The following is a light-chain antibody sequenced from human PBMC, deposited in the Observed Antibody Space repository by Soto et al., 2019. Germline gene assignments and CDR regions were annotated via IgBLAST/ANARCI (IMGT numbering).Light chain of an antibody. CDR1: QSVLRNY. CDR2: GAS. V-gene: IGKV3-20*01. J-gene: IGKJ2*01. CDR3: QKYDTSPYD. Sequence: EGMLTQSPGTLSLSPGEGAILSCRSSQSVLRNYLAWYQKKPGQAPRLLIYGASSRATGIPDRFSGSGSGTGFTLTISRLDPEDFAVYYCQKYDTSPYDFGQGTKLEI.